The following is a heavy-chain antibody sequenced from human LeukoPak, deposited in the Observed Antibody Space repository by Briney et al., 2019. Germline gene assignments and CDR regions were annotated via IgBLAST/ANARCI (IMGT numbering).Heavy chain of an antibody. CDR2: IYYSGST. V-gene: IGHV4-39*07. J-gene: IGHJ4*02. D-gene: IGHD5-18*01. CDR3: ARDRAGYSYGPFDY. Sequence: SETLSLTCTVPGASINSTNYYWGWIRQPPGKGLEWIVSIYYSGSTYYNPSLKSRATISVDTSKNQFSLKLSSVTAADTAVYHCARDRAGYSYGPFDYWGQGTLVTVSS. CDR1: GASINSTNYY.